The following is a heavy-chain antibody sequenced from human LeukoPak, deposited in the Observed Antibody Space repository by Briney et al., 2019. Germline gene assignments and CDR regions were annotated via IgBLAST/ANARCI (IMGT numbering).Heavy chain of an antibody. V-gene: IGHV4-34*01. CDR1: GGSFSGYY. CDR2: INRSGGT. CDR3: ARAGRGGGMY. D-gene: IGHD2-15*01. J-gene: IGHJ4*02. Sequence: KTSETLSLTCAFYGGSFSGYYWSWIRQPPGKGLEWIGEINRSGGTDYNPSLKSRVTISVDTSKSQFSLRLSSVTAADTAVYYCARAGRGGGMYWGQGTLVTLSS.